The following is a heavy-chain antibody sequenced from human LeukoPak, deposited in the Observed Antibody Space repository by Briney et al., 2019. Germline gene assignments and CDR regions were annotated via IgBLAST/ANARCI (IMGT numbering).Heavy chain of an antibody. CDR2: ISGSGGSR. V-gene: IGHV3-23*01. Sequence: GGPLRLSCAASGFPFSSYAMIWVRQAPGKGLEWVSAISGSGGSRYYADSVKGRFTISRENSKTTLYLQMNSLRAEDTAVYYCAKDSCSGGSCYSGWFDPWGQGTLVTVSS. D-gene: IGHD2-15*01. J-gene: IGHJ5*02. CDR1: GFPFSSYA. CDR3: AKDSCSGGSCYSGWFDP.